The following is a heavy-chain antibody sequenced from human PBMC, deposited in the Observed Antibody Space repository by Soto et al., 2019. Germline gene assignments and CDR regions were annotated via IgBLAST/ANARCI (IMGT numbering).Heavy chain of an antibody. CDR1: GFTFSGYS. J-gene: IGHJ3*01. D-gene: IGHD2-15*01. CDR3: AREEGYCNGGPCYRGAFDF. V-gene: IGHV3-21*02. Sequence: EVQLVESGGGLVKPGGSPRLSCAASGFTFSGYSMLWVRQAPGKGLEWLAFIGNSNNPTFYADSVRGRFTISRDNPKNSVYLQMNSLREEDTAVYFCAREEGYCNGGPCYRGAFDFWGQGTIVTVSS. CDR2: IGNSNNPT.